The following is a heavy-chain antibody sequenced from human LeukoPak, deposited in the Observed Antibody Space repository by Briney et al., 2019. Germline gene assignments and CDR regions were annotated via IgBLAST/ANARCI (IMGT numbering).Heavy chain of an antibody. CDR3: ASVYKTGMAV. J-gene: IGHJ6*02. CDR2: INPSGDTT. CDR1: GYTLTSYY. D-gene: IGHD5-24*01. Sequence: ASVKVSCKASGYTLTSYYLHWVRQAPGQGLEWMAVINPSGDTTSHAQKFQGRVTMTRDTSASTVYMEMSRLRSEDTAVYYCASVYKTGMAVWGQGTTVTVSS. V-gene: IGHV1-46*01.